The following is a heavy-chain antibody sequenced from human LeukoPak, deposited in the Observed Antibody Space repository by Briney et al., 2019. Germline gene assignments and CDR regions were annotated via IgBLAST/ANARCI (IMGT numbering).Heavy chain of an antibody. J-gene: IGHJ6*04. V-gene: IGHV4-4*02. CDR3: ARDVGARVPNV. CDR1: GGSISSNNW. CDR2: IYHSGNT. Sequence: SGTLSLTCVVSGGSISSNNWWNWVRQPPGKGLEWIGEIYHSGNTNYNASLKSRVTISVDKTKNQLSLKLTSVTAADTAVYYCARDVGARVPNVWGKGTTVTVSS.